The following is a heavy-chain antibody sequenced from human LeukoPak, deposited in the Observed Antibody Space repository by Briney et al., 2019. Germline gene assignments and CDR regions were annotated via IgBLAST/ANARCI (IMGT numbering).Heavy chain of an antibody. CDR2: ISGSGGST. CDR3: AKVYSSGWYQAFDY. V-gene: IGHV3-23*01. J-gene: IGHJ4*02. D-gene: IGHD6-19*01. Sequence: GGSLRLSCAASGFTFSSYAMSWVRQAPGKGLEWVSAISGSGGSTYYADYVKGRFTISRDNSKNTLYLQMNSLRAEDTAVYYCAKVYSSGWYQAFDYWGQGTLVTVSS. CDR1: GFTFSSYA.